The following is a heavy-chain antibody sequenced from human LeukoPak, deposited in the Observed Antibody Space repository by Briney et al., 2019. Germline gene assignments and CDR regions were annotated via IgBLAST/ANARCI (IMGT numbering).Heavy chain of an antibody. CDR3: ARAYDFWPFDY. J-gene: IGHJ4*02. V-gene: IGHV4-59*01. Sequence: PSETVSLTCTVSGGSISSYYWSWIRQPPGKGLEWIGYIYYSGSTDYNPSLKSRVTISVDTSKNQFSLKLSSVTAADTAVYYCARAYDFWPFDYWGQGTLFTVSP. D-gene: IGHD3-3*01. CDR2: IYYSGST. CDR1: GGSISSYY.